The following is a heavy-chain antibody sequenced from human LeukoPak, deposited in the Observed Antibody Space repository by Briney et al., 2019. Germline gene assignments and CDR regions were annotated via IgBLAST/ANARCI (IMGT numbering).Heavy chain of an antibody. J-gene: IGHJ5*02. CDR2: IYYSGST. D-gene: IGHD4-17*01. V-gene: IGHV4-39*07. Sequence: SETLSLTCTVSGGSISSSSYYWGWIRQPPGKGLEWIGSIYYSGSTYFIPSLKSRITISVDTSKNQFSLRLSSVTAADTAVYYCARGHSYGDWFDPWGQGTLVTVSS. CDR3: ARGHSYGDWFDP. CDR1: GGSISSSSYY.